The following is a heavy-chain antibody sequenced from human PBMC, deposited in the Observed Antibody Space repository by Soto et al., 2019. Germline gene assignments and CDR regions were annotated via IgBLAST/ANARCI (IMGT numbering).Heavy chain of an antibody. CDR2: IRGSGVTT. Sequence: DVQLLDSGGGLVQPGKSLRLSCAASGFIFSNYAMSWVRQAPGKGLEWVSTIRGSGVTTFYADSARGRFTISRDNSKNTLSFQMNSLTADDTAIYYCAKGAIGRLDYWGQGTLVTVSS. J-gene: IGHJ4*02. CDR1: GFIFSNYA. CDR3: AKGAIGRLDY. V-gene: IGHV3-23*01. D-gene: IGHD1-26*01.